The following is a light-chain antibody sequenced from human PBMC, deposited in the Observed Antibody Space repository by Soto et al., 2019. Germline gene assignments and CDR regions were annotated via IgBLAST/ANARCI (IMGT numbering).Light chain of an antibody. Sequence: QSALTQPASVSGSPGQSITISCTATSSDVGDYNYVSWYQHHPGKAPKLIIYDISNRPSGVPNRFSGSKSGNTASLTISGLQAEDEADYYCSSKTTITTTYLLFGGGTKLTVL. CDR1: SSDVGDYNY. CDR3: SSKTTITTTYLL. J-gene: IGLJ2*01. CDR2: DIS. V-gene: IGLV2-14*03.